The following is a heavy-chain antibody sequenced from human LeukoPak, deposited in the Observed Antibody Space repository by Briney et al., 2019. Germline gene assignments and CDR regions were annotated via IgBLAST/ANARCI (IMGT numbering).Heavy chain of an antibody. CDR2: ISSKGGST. D-gene: IGHD5-18*01. Sequence: GGSLRLSCAASGFTFSTYAMHWVRQAPGKGPEHVSTISSKGGSTYYANSVKGRFTISRDNSRNTLYLQMDSLRAEDMGVYYCARGRSTGYNYWGNWGQGTLVTVSS. V-gene: IGHV3-64*01. J-gene: IGHJ4*02. CDR3: ARGRSTGYNYWGN. CDR1: GFTFSTYA.